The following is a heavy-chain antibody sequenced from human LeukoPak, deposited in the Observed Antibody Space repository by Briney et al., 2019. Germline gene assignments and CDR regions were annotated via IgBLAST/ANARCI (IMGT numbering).Heavy chain of an antibody. CDR1: GGSISSYY. V-gene: IGHV4-59*01. Sequence: SSETLSLTCTVSGGSISSYYWSWIRQPPGKGLKWIGNIYYSGYTTYSPSLRSRVTISVDTSKNQFSLKLSSVTAADTAVYYCARETSQKGAHYMDVWGKGTTITISS. CDR2: IYYSGYT. J-gene: IGHJ6*03. CDR3: ARETSQKGAHYMDV. D-gene: IGHD3-16*01.